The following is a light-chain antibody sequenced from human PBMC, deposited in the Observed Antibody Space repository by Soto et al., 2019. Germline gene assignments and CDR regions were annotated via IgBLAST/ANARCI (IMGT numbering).Light chain of an antibody. CDR1: QDISNY. CDR2: DAS. CDR3: QQYDNLPLT. V-gene: IGKV1-33*01. J-gene: IGKJ4*01. Sequence: DIQMTQSPXXXXASVGDRVTITCQASQDISNYLNWYQQKPGKAPKLLIYDASNLETGVPSRFSGSGSGTDFTFTISSLQPEDIATYYCQQYDNLPLTFGGGTKVEIK.